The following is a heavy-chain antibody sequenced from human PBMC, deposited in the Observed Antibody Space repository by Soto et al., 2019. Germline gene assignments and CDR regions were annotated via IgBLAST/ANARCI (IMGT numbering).Heavy chain of an antibody. CDR1: GFTFSSYG. CDR2: ISYDGSNK. J-gene: IGHJ4*02. CDR3: AKDGVDY. V-gene: IGHV3-30*18. Sequence: GGSLRLSCAASGFTFSSYGMHWVRQAPGKGLEWVAVISYDGSNKYYADSVKGRFTISRDNSKNTLYLQMNSLRAEDTAVYYCAKDGVDYWGQGTLVTVSS.